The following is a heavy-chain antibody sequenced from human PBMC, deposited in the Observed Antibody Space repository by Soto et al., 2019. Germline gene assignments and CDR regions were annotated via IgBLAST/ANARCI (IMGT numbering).Heavy chain of an antibody. V-gene: IGHV3-48*03. J-gene: IGHJ6*02. Sequence: VGSLRLSCADSGFTFSSYEMNWVRQAPGKGLEWVSYISSSGSTIYYADSVKGRFTISRDNAKNSLYLQMNSLRAEDTAVYYCARDGTRNYINHYGMDVWGQGTTVTVSS. D-gene: IGHD1-7*01. CDR1: GFTFSSYE. CDR3: ARDGTRNYINHYGMDV. CDR2: ISSSGSTI.